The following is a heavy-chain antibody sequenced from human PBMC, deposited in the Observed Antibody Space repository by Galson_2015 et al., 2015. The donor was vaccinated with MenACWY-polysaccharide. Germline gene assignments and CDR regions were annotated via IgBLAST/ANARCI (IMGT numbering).Heavy chain of an antibody. J-gene: IGHJ3*01. Sequence: SLRLSCAASGLTFRGSGMHWVRQAPGKGLEWVAVIPYDGSQKQYIDSVKGRFILSRDNSKYTLYLEMNSLRAEDTALYYCAREGSRIVFLAFDVWGQGTMVTVSS. V-gene: IGHV3-33*01. CDR3: AREGSRIVFLAFDV. CDR2: IPYDGSQK. CDR1: GLTFRGSG. D-gene: IGHD3-10*02.